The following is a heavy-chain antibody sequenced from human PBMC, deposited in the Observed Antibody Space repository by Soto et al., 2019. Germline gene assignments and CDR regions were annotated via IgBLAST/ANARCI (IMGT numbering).Heavy chain of an antibody. CDR2: IIPILGIA. CDR1: GGTFSSYA. CDR3: ARDRGYCSGGSCYGGFDP. D-gene: IGHD2-15*01. Sequence: ASVKVSCKASGGTFSSYAISWVRQAPGQGLEWMGRIIPILGIANYAQKFQGRVTITADKSTSTAYMELSSLRSEDTAVYYCARDRGYCSGGSCYGGFDPWGQGTLVTVSS. J-gene: IGHJ5*02. V-gene: IGHV1-69*04.